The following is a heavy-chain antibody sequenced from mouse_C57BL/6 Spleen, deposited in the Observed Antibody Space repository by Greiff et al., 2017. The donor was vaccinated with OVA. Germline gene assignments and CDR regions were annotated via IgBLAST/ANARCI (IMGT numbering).Heavy chain of an antibody. J-gene: IGHJ2*01. Sequence: VQLQQSGAELVRPGASVTLSCKASGYTFTDYEMHWVKQTPVHGLEWIGAIDPETGGTAYNQKFKGKAILTADKSSSTAYMELRSLTSEDSAVYYCTRGDSTTAYYFDYWGQGTTLTVSS. CDR1: GYTFTDYE. CDR2: IDPETGGT. D-gene: IGHD1-2*01. CDR3: TRGDSTTAYYFDY. V-gene: IGHV1-15*01.